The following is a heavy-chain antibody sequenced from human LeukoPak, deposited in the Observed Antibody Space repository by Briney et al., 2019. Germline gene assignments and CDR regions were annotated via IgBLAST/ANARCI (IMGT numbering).Heavy chain of an antibody. J-gene: IGHJ6*03. Sequence: GSSVKVSCKASGGTFSSYAISWVRQAPGQGIEWMGGIIPIFGTANYAQKFQGRVTITADESTSTAYMELSSLRSEDTAVYYCASFRPGYYYYMDVWGKGTTVTVSS. CDR3: ASFRPGYYYYMDV. V-gene: IGHV1-69*01. D-gene: IGHD6-6*01. CDR1: GGTFSSYA. CDR2: IIPIFGTA.